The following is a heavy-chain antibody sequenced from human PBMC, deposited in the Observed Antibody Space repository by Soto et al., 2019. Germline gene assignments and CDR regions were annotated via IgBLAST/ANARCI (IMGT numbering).Heavy chain of an antibody. CDR1: GYTFTSYG. D-gene: IGHD6-13*01. J-gene: IGHJ3*02. V-gene: IGHV1-18*01. CDR2: ISAYNGNT. CDR3: ARDVGYSSTWEI. Sequence: QVQLVQSGAEVKKPGASVKVSCKASGYTFTSYGISWVRQAPGQGLEWMGWISAYNGNTNYAQKLQGRVTMTTDTYTSTDCMELRSLRSDDTAVYYCARDVGYSSTWEIWGQGTMVTVSS.